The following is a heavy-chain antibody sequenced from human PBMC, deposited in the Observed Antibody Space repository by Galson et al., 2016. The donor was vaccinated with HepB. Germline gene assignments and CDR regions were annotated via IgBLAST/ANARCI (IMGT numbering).Heavy chain of an antibody. Sequence: TLSLTCAVSGGSISSGPYSWRWIRQPPGKGLEWIGYMYHSGSSQYNPSLKSRVTISVDKLNNHFSLRLSSVTAADTAVYYCARGRIGTMTLTFDSWGQGTLVAVSS. J-gene: IGHJ5*01. D-gene: IGHD4-17*01. CDR3: ARGRIGTMTLTFDS. CDR1: GGSISSGPYS. CDR2: MYHSGSS. V-gene: IGHV4-30-2*01.